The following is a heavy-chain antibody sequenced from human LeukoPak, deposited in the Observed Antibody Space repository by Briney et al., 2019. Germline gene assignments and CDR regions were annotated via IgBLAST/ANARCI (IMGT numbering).Heavy chain of an antibody. D-gene: IGHD2-8*01. CDR2: INPNSGGT. V-gene: IGHV1-2*02. CDR1: GYTFTGYY. CDR3: ARVSVRRTAYYYYMDV. J-gene: IGHJ6*03. Sequence: ASVKVSCKASGYTFTGYYMHWVRQAPGQGLEWMGWINPNSGGTNYAQKFQGRVTMTRDTSISTAYMELSRLRSDDTAVYYCARVSVRRTAYYYYMDVWGKGTTVTVSS.